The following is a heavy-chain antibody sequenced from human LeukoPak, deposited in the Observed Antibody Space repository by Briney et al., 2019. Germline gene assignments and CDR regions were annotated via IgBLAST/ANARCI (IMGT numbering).Heavy chain of an antibody. D-gene: IGHD2-2*01. V-gene: IGHV3-11*06. CDR1: GFTFSDYY. CDR2: ISSSSSYT. J-gene: IGHJ6*02. CDR3: ARSPEYYCSSTSCLYYYGMDV. Sequence: GVSLRLSCAASGFTFSDYYMSWIRQAPGKGLEWVSYISSSSSYTNYADSVKGRFTISRDNAKNSLYLQMNSLRAEDTAVYYCARSPEYYCSSTSCLYYYGMDVWGQGTTVTVSS.